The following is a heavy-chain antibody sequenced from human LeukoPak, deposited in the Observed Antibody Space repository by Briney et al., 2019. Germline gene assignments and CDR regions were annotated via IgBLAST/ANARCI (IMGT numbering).Heavy chain of an antibody. Sequence: SETLSLTCTVSGGSISSYYWSWIRQPAGKGLEWIGRIYTSGSTNYNPSLKSRVTMSVDTSKNQFSLKLSYVTAADTAVYYCARELTLYYYDSSGYYHAFDIWGQGTMVTVSS. CDR2: IYTSGST. CDR1: GGSISSYY. D-gene: IGHD3-22*01. V-gene: IGHV4-4*07. J-gene: IGHJ3*02. CDR3: ARELTLYYYDSSGYYHAFDI.